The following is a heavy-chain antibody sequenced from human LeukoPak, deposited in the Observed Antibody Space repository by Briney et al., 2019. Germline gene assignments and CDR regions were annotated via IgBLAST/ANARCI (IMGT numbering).Heavy chain of an antibody. V-gene: IGHV3-33*01. Sequence: GSLRLSCAASGFTFISYGMHWVRQAPGKGLEWVAIIWYDGSNKNYKDSVKGRFTISRDNSKNKLYLQMNSLGTEDTAVYFCARDSNVPSYFYDSSGYLDSWGQGTLVTVSS. CDR3: ARDSNVPSYFYDSSGYLDS. J-gene: IGHJ5*01. CDR1: GFTFISYG. CDR2: IWYDGSNK. D-gene: IGHD3-22*01.